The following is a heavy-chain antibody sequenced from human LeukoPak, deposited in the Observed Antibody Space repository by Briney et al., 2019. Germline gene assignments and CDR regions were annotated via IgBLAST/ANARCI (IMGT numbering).Heavy chain of an antibody. CDR3: AGHYVQWLVSR. D-gene: IGHD6-19*01. CDR2: IYYSGST. Sequence: SSETLSLTCTVSGGSISSSSYYWGWIRQPPGKGLEWIGSIYYSGSTYYNPSLKSRVTISVDTSKNQFSLKLSSVTAADTAVYYCAGHYVQWLVSRWGQGTLVTVSS. V-gene: IGHV4-39*01. J-gene: IGHJ4*02. CDR1: GGSISSSSYY.